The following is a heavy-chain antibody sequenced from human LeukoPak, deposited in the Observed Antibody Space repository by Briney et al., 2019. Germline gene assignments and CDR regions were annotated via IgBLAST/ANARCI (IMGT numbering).Heavy chain of an antibody. CDR3: AGEVVVPALYYFDY. D-gene: IGHD2-2*01. Sequence: SETLSLTCAVSGYSISSGYYWGWIRQPPGKGLEWIGSIYHSGSTYYNPSLKSRVTISVDTSKNQFSLKLSSVTAADTAVYYCAGEVVVPALYYFDYWDQGTLVTVSS. CDR1: GYSISSGYY. J-gene: IGHJ4*02. V-gene: IGHV4-38-2*02. CDR2: IYHSGST.